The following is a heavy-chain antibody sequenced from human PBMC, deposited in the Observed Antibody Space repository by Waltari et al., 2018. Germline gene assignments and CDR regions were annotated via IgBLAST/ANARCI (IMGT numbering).Heavy chain of an antibody. CDR3: ARGGGGYLDY. CDR2: ISYDGSNK. V-gene: IGHV3-30-3*01. D-gene: IGHD2-21*01. Sequence: QVQLVESGGGVVQPGRSLRLSCAASVFTFSSYAIHWVRQAPGKGLEWVAVISYDGSNKYYADSVKGRFTISRDNSKNTLYLQMNSLRAEDTAVYYCARGGGGYLDYWGQGTLVTVSS. J-gene: IGHJ4*02. CDR1: VFTFSSYA.